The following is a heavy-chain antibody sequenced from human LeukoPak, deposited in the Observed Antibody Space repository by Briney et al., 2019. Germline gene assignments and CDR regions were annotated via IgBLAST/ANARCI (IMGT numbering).Heavy chain of an antibody. D-gene: IGHD6-19*01. J-gene: IGHJ4*02. CDR1: GFPFTNAW. CDR3: ATDFQWRGGDF. Sequence: GGSLRLSCTVSGFPFTNAWLAWVRQAPGKGLEWVGRLKSRNDGGASEYAAPVRDRFTFSRDDSKNTFYLQMSRLKTEDTAVYFCATDFQWRGGDFWGQGTLVTVSS. V-gene: IGHV3-15*07. CDR2: LKSRNDGGAS.